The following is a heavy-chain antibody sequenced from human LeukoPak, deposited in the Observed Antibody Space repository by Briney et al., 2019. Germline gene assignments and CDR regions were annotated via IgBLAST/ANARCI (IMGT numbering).Heavy chain of an antibody. CDR2: ISYDGSNK. CDR3: ARDFVVAPAAQWGRYYYYYYMDV. CDR1: GFTFSSYG. D-gene: IGHD2-2*01. J-gene: IGHJ6*03. Sequence: GGSLGLSCAASGFTFSSYGMHWVRQAPGKGLEWVAVISYDGSNKYYADSVKGRFTISRDNSKNTLYLQMNSLRAEDTAVYYCARDFVVAPAAQWGRYYYYYYMDVWGKGTTVTVSS. V-gene: IGHV3-30*03.